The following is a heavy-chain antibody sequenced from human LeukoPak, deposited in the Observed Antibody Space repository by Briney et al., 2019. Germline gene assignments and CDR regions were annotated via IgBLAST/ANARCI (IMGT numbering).Heavy chain of an antibody. D-gene: IGHD3-22*01. CDR2: IYSGGST. Sequence: GGSLRLSCAASGFTVSSNYMSWVRQAPGKGLEWVSVIYSGGSTYYADSVKGRFTISRDNSKNTLYLQMNSPRAEDTAVYYCARHYYDSSGDYWGQGTLVTVSS. V-gene: IGHV3-53*01. CDR1: GFTVSSNY. J-gene: IGHJ4*02. CDR3: ARHYYDSSGDY.